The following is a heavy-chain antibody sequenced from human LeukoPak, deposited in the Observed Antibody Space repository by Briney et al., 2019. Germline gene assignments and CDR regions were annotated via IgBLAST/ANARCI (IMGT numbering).Heavy chain of an antibody. J-gene: IGHJ6*02. Sequence: ASVKVSCKASGGTFTSYAISWLRQAPGQGLEWMGRIIPVLGITNYAEKFQGRVTITADKSTSTADMELSSLRSEETAVYYCARGGGRWLQLSVADYYGMDVWGRGTTVTVSS. CDR1: GGTFTSYA. D-gene: IGHD5-24*01. CDR3: ARGGGRWLQLSVADYYGMDV. V-gene: IGHV1-69*04. CDR2: IIPVLGIT.